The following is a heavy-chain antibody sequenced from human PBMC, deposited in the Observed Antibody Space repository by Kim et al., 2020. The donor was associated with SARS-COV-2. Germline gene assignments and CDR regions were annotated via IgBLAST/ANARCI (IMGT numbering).Heavy chain of an antibody. D-gene: IGHD2-2*01. J-gene: IGHJ6*02. V-gene: IGHV4-59*01. CDR1: GGSISSYY. CDR3: ARAAGGCSSTRCYYYYYYGMDV. Sequence: SETLSLTCTVSGGSISSYYWSWIRQPPGKGLEWIGYIYYSGSTNYNPSLKSRVTISVDTSKNQFSLKLSSVTAADTAVYYCARAAGGCSSTRCYYYYYYGMDVGGQGTTVTVSS. CDR2: IYYSGST.